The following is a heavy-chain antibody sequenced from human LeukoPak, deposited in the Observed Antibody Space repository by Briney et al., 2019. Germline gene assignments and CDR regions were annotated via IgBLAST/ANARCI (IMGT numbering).Heavy chain of an antibody. Sequence: SETLSLTCTVSGGSISSSYYWSWIRQPPGKGLGWIGYFYYSGSTNYNPSLKSRVTISVDTSKNQFSLKLSSVTAADTAVYYCAGEMDPTGFDYWGQGTLVTASS. J-gene: IGHJ4*02. V-gene: IGHV4-59*01. CDR3: AGEMDPTGFDY. CDR2: FYYSGST. D-gene: IGHD3-10*01. CDR1: GGSISSSYY.